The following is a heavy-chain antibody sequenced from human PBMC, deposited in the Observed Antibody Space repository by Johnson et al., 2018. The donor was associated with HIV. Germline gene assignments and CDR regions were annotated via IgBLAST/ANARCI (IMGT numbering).Heavy chain of an antibody. CDR3: ARNGDGYTPDAFDI. Sequence: VHLVESGGGLVLPGGSLRLSCVGSGFTFSSYWISWVRQAPGKGLEWVATIKQDGSERYHVDSVKGRFTISRDNAKKSLYLQMNSLRVEDTAVYFCARNGDGYTPDAFDIWGQGTVVTVSS. CDR2: IKQDGSER. J-gene: IGHJ3*02. CDR1: GFTFSSYW. D-gene: IGHD5-24*01. V-gene: IGHV3-7*01.